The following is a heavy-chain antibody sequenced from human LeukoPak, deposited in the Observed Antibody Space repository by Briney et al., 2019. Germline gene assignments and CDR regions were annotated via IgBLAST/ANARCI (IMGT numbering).Heavy chain of an antibody. J-gene: IGHJ4*02. CDR2: IYYSGST. D-gene: IGHD3-16*02. CDR3: AREGNDYVWGSYRYTVFFDY. V-gene: IGHV4-39*07. Sequence: PSETLSLTCTVSGDSISSGDYYWSWIRQPPGKGLEWIGSIYYSGSTYYNPSLKSRVTISVDTSKNQFSLKLSSVTAADTAVYYCAREGNDYVWGSYRYTVFFDYWGQGTLVTVSS. CDR1: GDSISSGDYY.